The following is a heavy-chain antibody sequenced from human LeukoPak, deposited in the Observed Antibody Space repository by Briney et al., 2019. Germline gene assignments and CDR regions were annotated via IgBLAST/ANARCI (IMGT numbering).Heavy chain of an antibody. D-gene: IGHD3-16*02. Sequence: GGSLRLSCAASGFTFSSNAMSWVRQAPGKGLVWVSRISSDGSRTNYADSVKGRFTISRDNAENTLSLQMNSLRAEDTAVYYCVRDYRGDYWGQGTLVTVSS. V-gene: IGHV3-74*01. CDR3: VRDYRGDY. CDR1: GFTFSSNA. CDR2: ISSDGSRT. J-gene: IGHJ4*02.